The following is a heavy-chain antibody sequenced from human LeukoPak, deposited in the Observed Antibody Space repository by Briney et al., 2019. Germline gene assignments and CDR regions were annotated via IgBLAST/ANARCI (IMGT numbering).Heavy chain of an antibody. D-gene: IGHD5-24*01. CDR3: ARGSEMANDAFDI. J-gene: IGHJ3*02. CDR2: IYTSGNT. V-gene: IGHV4-4*07. CDR1: GGSISSYF. Sequence: SETLSLTCTVSGGSISSYFWTWIRQPAGKGLEWIGRIYTSGNTNYNPSLKSRVTISVETSKNQFSLKLSSVTAADTAVYYCARGSEMANDAFDIWGQGTMVTVSS.